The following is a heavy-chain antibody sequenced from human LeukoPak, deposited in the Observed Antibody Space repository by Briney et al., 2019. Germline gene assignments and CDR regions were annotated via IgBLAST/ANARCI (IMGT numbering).Heavy chain of an antibody. D-gene: IGHD6-19*01. CDR3: AKRVGYSSGYFDY. Sequence: GGSLGLSCAASGFTFSNYAMSWVRQAPGKGLEWVSAIRGGGFTTYYADSVKGRFTISRDDSENMLFLQMNSLRGEDTAVYYCAKRVGYSSGYFDYWGQGTLVTVSS. V-gene: IGHV3-23*01. CDR1: GFTFSNYA. J-gene: IGHJ4*02. CDR2: IRGGGFTT.